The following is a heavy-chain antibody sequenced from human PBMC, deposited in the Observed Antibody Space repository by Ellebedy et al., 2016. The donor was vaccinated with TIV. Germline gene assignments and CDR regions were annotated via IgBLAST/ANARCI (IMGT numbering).Heavy chain of an antibody. CDR2: IYSHGSA. V-gene: IGHV3-53*01. CDR1: GFAVSGNY. CDR3: ARDGGGVGLRFPY. D-gene: IGHD5-12*01. Sequence: GESLKISXAASGFAVSGNYISWVRQAPGKGLEWVSVIYSHGSAYYADSVKGRFTISRDISENTVYLQMNSLRAEDTALYYCARDGGGVGLRFPYWGQGTPVTVSS. J-gene: IGHJ4*02.